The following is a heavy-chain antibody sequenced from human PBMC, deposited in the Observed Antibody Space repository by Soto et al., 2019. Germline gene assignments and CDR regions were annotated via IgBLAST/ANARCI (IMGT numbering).Heavy chain of an antibody. J-gene: IGHJ6*04. CDR1: GYTFSSFY. D-gene: IGHD4-4*01. V-gene: IGHV1-46*01. CDR3: ARGLNDYSTSSGRRAAQRVYYYCMVV. CDR2: INPSGGDT. Sequence: QVQLVQSGAEVKKPGASVKVYCKASGYTFSSFYMHWVRQATGRGLEWMGLINPSGGDTGPGKKFQGRFIMTGDTSTRTVYMEVSSMSLEGTAVYYCARGLNDYSTSSGRRAAQRVYYYCMVVWGKGTTVTVSA.